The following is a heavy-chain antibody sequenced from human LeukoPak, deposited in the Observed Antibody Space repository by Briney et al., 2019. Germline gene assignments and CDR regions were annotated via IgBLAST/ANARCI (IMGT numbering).Heavy chain of an antibody. V-gene: IGHV3-74*01. D-gene: IGHD4-17*01. CDR2: IYSDGSST. CDR1: GFTFSSYW. Sequence: GGSLRLSCAASGFTFSSYWMHWVRQAPGKGLVWVSRIYSDGSSTNYADSVKGRFTISRDNAKDTLYLQMNSLTAEDTAVYYCARGYGDSIHFDYWGQGTLVTVSS. J-gene: IGHJ4*02. CDR3: ARGYGDSIHFDY.